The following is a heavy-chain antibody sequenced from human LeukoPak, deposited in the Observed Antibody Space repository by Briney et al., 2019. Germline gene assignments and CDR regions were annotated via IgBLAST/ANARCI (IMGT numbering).Heavy chain of an antibody. J-gene: IGHJ4*02. CDR3: ARHSLAGYNRMFDY. D-gene: IGHD5-24*01. V-gene: IGHV4-59*08. CDR1: GGSSSSYY. CDR2: IYYSGST. Sequence: PSETLCLTCTVSGGSSSSYYWSWIRQPPGKGLEWIRYIYYSGSTNYNPSLNRPVTISVDTSKNQFSLKLSSETAADTAVYYCARHSLAGYNRMFDYWGQGTLVTVSS.